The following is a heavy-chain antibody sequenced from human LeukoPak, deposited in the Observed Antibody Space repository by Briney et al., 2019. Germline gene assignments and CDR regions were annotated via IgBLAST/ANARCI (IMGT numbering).Heavy chain of an antibody. Sequence: ASVKVSCKASGYTFTGYYMHWVRQAPGQGLEWMGWISAYNGNTNYAQKLQGRVTMTTDTSTSTAYMELRSLRSDDTAVYYCATGLAAAGTDIDYWGQGTLVTVSS. J-gene: IGHJ4*02. CDR2: ISAYNGNT. D-gene: IGHD6-13*01. CDR1: GYTFTGYY. CDR3: ATGLAAAGTDIDY. V-gene: IGHV1-18*04.